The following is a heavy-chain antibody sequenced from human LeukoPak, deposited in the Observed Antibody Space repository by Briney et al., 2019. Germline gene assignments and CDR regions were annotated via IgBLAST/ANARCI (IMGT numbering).Heavy chain of an antibody. D-gene: IGHD3-3*01. CDR1: GYSISSGYY. CDR2: IYHSGSA. Sequence: SETLSLTCTVSGYSISSGYYWGWIRQPPGKGLEWIGSIYHSGSAYYNPPLKSRVTISVDTSKNQFSLELTSVTAADTAVYYCAREGRAPINWFDPWGQGTLVTVSS. J-gene: IGHJ5*02. CDR3: AREGRAPINWFDP. V-gene: IGHV4-38-2*02.